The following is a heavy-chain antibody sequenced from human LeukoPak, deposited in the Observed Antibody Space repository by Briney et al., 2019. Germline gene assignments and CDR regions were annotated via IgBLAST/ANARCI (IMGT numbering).Heavy chain of an antibody. Sequence: PGGSLRLSCAASGFTVSSNYMSWVRQAPGKGLEWVSVIYSGGSTYYADSVKGRFTISRDNSKNTLYLQMNSLRAEDTAVYYCARLDYSGSFHFDYWGQGTLVTVSS. D-gene: IGHD1-26*01. CDR1: GFTVSSNY. V-gene: IGHV3-53*01. CDR2: IYSGGST. CDR3: ARLDYSGSFHFDY. J-gene: IGHJ4*02.